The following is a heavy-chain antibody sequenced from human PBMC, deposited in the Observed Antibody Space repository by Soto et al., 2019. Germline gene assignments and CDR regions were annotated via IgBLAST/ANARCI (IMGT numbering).Heavy chain of an antibody. CDR3: VREERIAAPHLDY. CDR2: IHNSGTS. V-gene: IGHV4-30-4*01. J-gene: IGHJ4*02. CDR1: GGSIKSSDSH. D-gene: IGHD6-6*01. Sequence: PSETLSLTCTVSGGSIKSSDSHWSWTRQCPAKGLEWIGYIHNSGTSFYNPSLRGRVTVTLDTSRSQCSLTLASVTAADTAVYYCVREERIAAPHLDYWGQGIPVTVSS.